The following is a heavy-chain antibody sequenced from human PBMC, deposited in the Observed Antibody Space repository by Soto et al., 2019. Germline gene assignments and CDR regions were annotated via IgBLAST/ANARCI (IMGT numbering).Heavy chain of an antibody. Sequence: SETLSLTCTVSGGSISSGGYYWSWIRQHPGKGLEWIGYIYYSGSTYYNPSLKSRVTISVDTSKNQFSLKLSSVTAADTAVYYCARETPNDSSGYREYVFDSWGQGRMVTVSS. V-gene: IGHV4-31*03. D-gene: IGHD3-22*01. CDR3: ARETPNDSSGYREYVFDS. CDR2: IYYSGST. CDR1: GGSISSGGYY. J-gene: IGHJ3*02.